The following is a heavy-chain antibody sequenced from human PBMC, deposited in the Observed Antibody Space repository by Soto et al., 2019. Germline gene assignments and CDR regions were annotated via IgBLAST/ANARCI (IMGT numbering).Heavy chain of an antibody. Sequence: EVQLVESGGGLVQPGGSLRLSCAASGFTFSNYAMDWVRQAPGKVLEYVSCISSNGVGTYYANSVKDRFTISRDNSKNTLYLPMGSLRAEDMAVYYCARREQSDYYYMDVWGKGASVTVSS. CDR2: ISSNGVGT. CDR1: GFTFSNYA. CDR3: ARREQSDYYYMDV. V-gene: IGHV3-64*01. D-gene: IGHD6-19*01. J-gene: IGHJ6*03.